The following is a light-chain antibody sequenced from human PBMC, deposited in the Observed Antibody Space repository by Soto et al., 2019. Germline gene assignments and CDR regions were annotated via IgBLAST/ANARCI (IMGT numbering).Light chain of an antibody. J-gene: IGLJ1*01. Sequence: QSVLTQSPSASGSPGQSVTISCTGTSSDIGGYNSVSWYQQHPGKAPKVMIYDVTKRPSGVPDRFSGSKSGNTASLTISGLQSEDEADYYCAAWDDSLNGYVFGTGTKVTVL. V-gene: IGLV2-8*01. CDR1: SSDIGGYNS. CDR2: DVT. CDR3: AAWDDSLNGYV.